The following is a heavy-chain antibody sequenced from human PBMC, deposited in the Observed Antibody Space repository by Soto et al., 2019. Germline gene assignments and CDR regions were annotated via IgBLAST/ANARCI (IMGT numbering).Heavy chain of an antibody. J-gene: IGHJ6*02. Sequence: QVQLVQSGAEVKKPGASVKVSCKASGYTFTSYGITWVRQAPGQGLEWMGWISAYNGDTNYAQKFQGRLTMTTDTSTSTAYMELRSLRSDDTAVYYCARKGLGVYYYYGLDVWGQGTTFTASS. CDR1: GYTFTSYG. CDR2: ISAYNGDT. D-gene: IGHD2-8*01. CDR3: ARKGLGVYYYYGLDV. V-gene: IGHV1-18*01.